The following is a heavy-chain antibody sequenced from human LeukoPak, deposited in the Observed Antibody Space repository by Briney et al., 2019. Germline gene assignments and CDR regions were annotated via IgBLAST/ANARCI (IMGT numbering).Heavy chain of an antibody. CDR3: ARDRSDYYDSSGYLD. V-gene: IGHV1-69*06. CDR1: GGTFSSYA. Sequence: WASVTVSCKASGGTFSSYAISWVRQAPGQGLEWMGGIIPIFGTANYAQKLQGRVTITADKSTSTAYMELSSLRSEDTAVYYCARDRSDYYDSSGYLDWGQGTLVTVSS. D-gene: IGHD3-22*01. CDR2: IIPIFGTA. J-gene: IGHJ4*02.